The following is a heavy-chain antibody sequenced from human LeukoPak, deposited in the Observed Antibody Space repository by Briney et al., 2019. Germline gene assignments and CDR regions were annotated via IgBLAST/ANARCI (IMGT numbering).Heavy chain of an antibody. CDR3: ARLGYGVNSADY. J-gene: IGHJ4*02. CDR2: ISVYNGNT. V-gene: IGHV1-18*01. Sequence: GASVKVSCKASGYTSDYTFANYGRSWERQAPGQGLEWMVWISVYNGNTNYAQKLQGRVTMTTDTSTSTAYMELRSLTSADTAVYYCARLGYGVNSADYWGQGTLVTVSS. D-gene: IGHD4-23*01. CDR1: GYTSDYTFANYG.